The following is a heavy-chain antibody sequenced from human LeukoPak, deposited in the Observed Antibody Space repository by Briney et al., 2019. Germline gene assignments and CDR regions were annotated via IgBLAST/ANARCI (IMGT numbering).Heavy chain of an antibody. J-gene: IGHJ5*02. CDR1: GYTFTSYY. CDR3: ARTRGSGKNWFDP. V-gene: IGHV1-46*01. CDR2: INPSGGST. D-gene: IGHD3-10*01. Sequence: GASVKVSCKASGYTFTSYYMHWVRQAPGQGLEWMGIINPSGGSTSYAQKFQGRVTMTRNTSISTAYMELSSLRSEDTAVYYCARTRGSGKNWFDPWGQGTLVTVSS.